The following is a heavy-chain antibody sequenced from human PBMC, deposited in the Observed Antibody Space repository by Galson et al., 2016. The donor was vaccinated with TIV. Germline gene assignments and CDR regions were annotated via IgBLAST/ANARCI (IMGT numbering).Heavy chain of an antibody. D-gene: IGHD2-15*01. J-gene: IGHJ4*02. V-gene: IGHV3-23*01. CDR2: ISASGGHT. Sequence: SLRLSCAASGFTFSSYAMNCVRQAPGKGLEWVALISASGGHTFYTDSVKGRFTISKDSSKNTLYLQMDSLSAEDTAVYFCVRDETVVSPASHWGQGTLVTVSS. CDR1: GFTFSSYA. CDR3: VRDETVVSPASH.